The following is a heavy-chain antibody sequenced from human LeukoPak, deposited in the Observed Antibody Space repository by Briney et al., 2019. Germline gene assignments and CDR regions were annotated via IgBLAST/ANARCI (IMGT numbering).Heavy chain of an antibody. D-gene: IGHD2-15*01. CDR1: GFTFSSHW. CDR2: INGDGSNT. CDR3: ARSKSWYSTDAFGI. J-gene: IGHJ3*02. V-gene: IGHV3-74*03. Sequence: GGSLRLSCAASGFTFSSHWMHWVRQAPGKGLVWVSRINGDGSNTTYADSVKGRFTISRDNAKNTLYLQMNSLRAEDTAVYHCARSKSWYSTDAFGIWGQGTMVTVSS.